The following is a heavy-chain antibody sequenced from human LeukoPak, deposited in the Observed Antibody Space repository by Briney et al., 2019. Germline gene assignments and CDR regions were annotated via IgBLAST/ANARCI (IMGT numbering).Heavy chain of an antibody. CDR3: ARDPAQSYYTDV. CDR1: VYSFTAYY. CDR2: MNPKSPGT. V-gene: IGHV1-2*02. Sequence: GASVTVSFKASVYSFTAYYIHWVRQAPGQGLGWMGWMNPKSPGTNYAQKFQGRVTMTRDTSISTAYMELSSLTSDDSAVYYCARDPAQSYYTDVWGIGTTVTVSS. J-gene: IGHJ6*03.